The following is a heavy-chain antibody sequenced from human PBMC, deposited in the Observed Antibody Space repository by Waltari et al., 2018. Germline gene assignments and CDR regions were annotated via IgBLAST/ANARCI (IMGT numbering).Heavy chain of an antibody. CDR2: ISTYNGNT. J-gene: IGHJ6*02. D-gene: IGHD2-15*01. CDR1: GYTFTNYH. CDR3: ARVVSSSSPSFYYYGLDV. V-gene: IGHV1-18*04. Sequence: QVQPVQSGTEVKSPGAAVKVSCKDSGYTFTNYHVGWVRQAPGQGLEWMGWISTYNGNTRYAQKFQGRVTMTTDTSTSTAYMQLRSLRSDDTAVFYCARVVSSSSPSFYYYGLDVWGQGTTVTVSS.